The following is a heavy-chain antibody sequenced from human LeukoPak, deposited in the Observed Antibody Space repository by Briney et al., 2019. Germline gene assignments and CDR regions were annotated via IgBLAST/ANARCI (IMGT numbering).Heavy chain of an antibody. CDR2: IYPGDSDT. J-gene: IGHJ4*02. D-gene: IGHD3-22*01. CDR3: ARHRYYYDGSGYSLDY. CDR1: GYSFTSYW. V-gene: IGHV5-51*01. Sequence: TGESLKISCKGSGYSFTSYWIGWVRQMPGKGLEWMGIIYPGDSDTRYSPSFQGQVTISADKSISTAYLQWSSLKASDTAIYYCARHRYYYDGSGYSLDYWGQGTLVTVSP.